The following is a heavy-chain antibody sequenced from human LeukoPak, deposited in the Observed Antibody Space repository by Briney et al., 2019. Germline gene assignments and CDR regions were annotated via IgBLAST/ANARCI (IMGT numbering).Heavy chain of an antibody. V-gene: IGHV4-4*02. CDR2: IYHSGST. D-gene: IGHD6-19*01. CDR3: ARVETGIAVAGSLFDY. J-gene: IGHJ4*02. Sequence: SETLSLTCAVSGGSISSSNWWSWIRQPPGKGLEWIGEIYHSGSTNYNPSLKSRVTISVDTSKNQFSLKLSSVTAADTAVYYCARVETGIAVAGSLFDYWGQGTLVTVSS. CDR1: GGSISSSNW.